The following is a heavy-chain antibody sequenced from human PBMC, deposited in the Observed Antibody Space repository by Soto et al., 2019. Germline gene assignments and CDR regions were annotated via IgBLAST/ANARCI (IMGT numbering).Heavy chain of an antibody. V-gene: IGHV1-18*01. Sequence: QVQLVQSGVEVKEPGASVKVSCKASGYTFTSHGISWVRQAPGQGLEWMGWISAYTGTTNYAQKFQGRVTMTTDTSTRTADMELGSLRSDDTAVYYCARVSTFGPELYWGQGTLVTVSS. CDR1: GYTFTSHG. CDR3: ARVSTFGPELY. D-gene: IGHD1-26*01. CDR2: ISAYTGTT. J-gene: IGHJ4*02.